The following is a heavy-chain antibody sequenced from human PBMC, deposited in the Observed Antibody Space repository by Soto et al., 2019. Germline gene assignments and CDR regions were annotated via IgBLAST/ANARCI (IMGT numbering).Heavy chain of an antibody. CDR3: TTDLGDYDILTGPRDY. D-gene: IGHD3-9*01. CDR2: IKSKTDGGTT. J-gene: IGHJ4*02. V-gene: IGHV3-15*01. CDR1: GFTFSNAW. Sequence: GGSLKISCAASGFTFSNAWMSWVRQAPGKGLEWVGRIKSKTDGGTTDYAAPVKGRFTISRDDSKNTLYLQINSLKTEDTAVYYCTTDLGDYDILTGPRDYWGQGTLVTVSS.